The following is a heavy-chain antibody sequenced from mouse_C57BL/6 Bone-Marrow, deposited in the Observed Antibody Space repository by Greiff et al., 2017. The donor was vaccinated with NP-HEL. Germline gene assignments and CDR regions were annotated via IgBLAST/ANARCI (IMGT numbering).Heavy chain of an antibody. CDR2: ISGGGGNT. V-gene: IGHV5-9*01. CDR1: GFTFSSYT. J-gene: IGHJ2*01. CDR3: AREPPWYFDD. Sequence: EVMLVESGGGLVKPGGSLKLSCAASGFTFSSYTMSWVRQTPEKRLEWVATISGGGGNTYYPDSVKGRFTISRDNATNTLYLQLSSLGSEDTAVYYCAREPPWYFDDWGQGTTLTVSS.